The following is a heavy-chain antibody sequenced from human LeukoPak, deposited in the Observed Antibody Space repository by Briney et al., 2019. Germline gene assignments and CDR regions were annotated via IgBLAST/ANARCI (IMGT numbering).Heavy chain of an antibody. CDR2: IYYSGST. CDR1: GGSLSSYY. J-gene: IGHJ3*02. CDR3: ARARNIAAAGTYAFDI. Sequence: SETLSLTCTVSGGSLSSYYWSWLRQPPGKGLEWIGYIYYSGSTNYNPSLKSRVTISVDTSKNQFSLKLSSVTAADTAVYYCARARNIAAAGTYAFDIWGQGTMVTVSS. V-gene: IGHV4-59*01. D-gene: IGHD6-13*01.